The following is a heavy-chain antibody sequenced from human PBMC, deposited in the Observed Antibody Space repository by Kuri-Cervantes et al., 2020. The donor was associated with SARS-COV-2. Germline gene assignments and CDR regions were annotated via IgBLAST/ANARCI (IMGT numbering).Heavy chain of an antibody. D-gene: IGHD4-11*01. CDR2: MNPNSGNT. J-gene: IGHJ6*03. Sequence: ASVKVSCKASGYTFTSYDINWVRQATGQGLEWMGWMNPNSGNTGYAQKFQGRVTITRNTSISTAYMELSSLRSEDTAVYYCARSGWGTYSNFNYYYMDVWGKGTTVTVSS. V-gene: IGHV1-8*03. CDR3: ARSGWGTYSNFNYYYMDV. CDR1: GYTFTSYD.